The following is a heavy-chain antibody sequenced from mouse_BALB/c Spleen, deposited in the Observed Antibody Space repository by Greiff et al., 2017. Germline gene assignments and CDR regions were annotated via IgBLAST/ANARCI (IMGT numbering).Heavy chain of an antibody. D-gene: IGHD2-4*01. CDR2: IDPANGNT. CDR3: AYYDPFAY. CDR1: GFNIKDTY. J-gene: IGHJ3*01. Sequence: VQLQQSGAELVKPGASVKLSCTASGFNIKDTYMHWVKQRPEQGLEWIGRIDPANGNTKYDPKFQGKATITADTSSNTAYLQLSSLTSEDTAVYYCAYYDPFAYGGQGTLVTVSA. V-gene: IGHV14-3*02.